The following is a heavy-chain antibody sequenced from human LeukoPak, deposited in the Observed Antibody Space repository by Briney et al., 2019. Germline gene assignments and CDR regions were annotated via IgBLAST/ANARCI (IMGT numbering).Heavy chain of an antibody. V-gene: IGHV1-69*05. D-gene: IGHD3-3*01. CDR1: RGTFSSYA. J-gene: IGHJ5*02. Sequence: GASVKVSCKASRGTFSSYAISWVRQAPGQGLEWMGRIIPIFGTANYAQKFQGRVTITTDESTSTAYMELSSLRSEDTAVYYCASHADYDFWSGYYSYNWFGPWGQGTLVTVSS. CDR2: IIPIFGTA. CDR3: ASHADYDFWSGYYSYNWFGP.